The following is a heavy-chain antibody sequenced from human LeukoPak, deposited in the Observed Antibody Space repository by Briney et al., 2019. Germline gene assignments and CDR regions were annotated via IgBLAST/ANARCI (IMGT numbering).Heavy chain of an antibody. CDR3: ARGYTLLEY. Sequence: GGSLRLSCAASGFTFRNYVIHWVRQAPGKGLEWVAVLWYDGSNKYYADSVKGRFTISRDNSKNTLYLQMDSLRAEDTAVYYCARGYTLLEYWGQGTLVTVSS. CDR1: GFTFRNYV. V-gene: IGHV3-33*08. J-gene: IGHJ4*02. CDR2: LWYDGSNK. D-gene: IGHD1-1*01.